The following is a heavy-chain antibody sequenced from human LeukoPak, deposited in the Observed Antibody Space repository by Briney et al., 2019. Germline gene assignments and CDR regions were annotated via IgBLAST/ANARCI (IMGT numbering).Heavy chain of an antibody. V-gene: IGHV3-15*01. J-gene: IGHJ4*02. CDR3: ITVLTVTTGY. D-gene: IGHD4-17*01. CDR2: IKSKTDGGTA. Sequence: GGSLRLSCAASGFTFSNAWMSWVRQAPGQGLEWIGRIKSKTDGGTADYAAPVKGRFTISRDDSKNTLYLQMNSLKIEDTALYYCITVLTVTTGYRGQGTLVTVSS. CDR1: GFTFSNAW.